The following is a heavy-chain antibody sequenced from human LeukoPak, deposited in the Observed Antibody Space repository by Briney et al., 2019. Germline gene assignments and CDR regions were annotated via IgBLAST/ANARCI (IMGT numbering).Heavy chain of an antibody. V-gene: IGHV3-33*01. CDR3: ARDMGRGYSYGPLYYYYGMDV. J-gene: IGHJ6*02. D-gene: IGHD5-18*01. CDR1: GFTFSSYG. Sequence: PGGSLRLSCAASGFTFSSYGMHWVRQAPGKGLEWVAVIWYDGSNKYYADSVKGRFTISRDNSKNTLYLQMNSLRAEDTAVYYCARDMGRGYSYGPLYYYYGMDVWGQGTTVTVSS. CDR2: IWYDGSNK.